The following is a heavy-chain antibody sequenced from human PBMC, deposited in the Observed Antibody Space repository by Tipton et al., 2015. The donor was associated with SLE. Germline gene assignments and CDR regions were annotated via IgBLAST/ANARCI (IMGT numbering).Heavy chain of an antibody. D-gene: IGHD5/OR15-5a*01. J-gene: IGHJ3*01. CDR2: VSSSGST. Sequence: TLSLTCAVYGGSFSGYYWSWIRQPAGKGLQWIGRVSSSGSTNYNPSLKSRVTISLDTSNNHFSLKLSSVTATDTAVYYCARDLPVVYTGNSWAGPFDFWGQGTTVTISS. CDR1: GGSFSGYY. V-gene: IGHV4-4*07. CDR3: ARDLPVVYTGNSWAGPFDF.